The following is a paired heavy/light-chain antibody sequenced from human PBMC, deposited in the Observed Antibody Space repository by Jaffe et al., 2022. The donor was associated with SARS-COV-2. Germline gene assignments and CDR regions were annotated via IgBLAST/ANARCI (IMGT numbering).Light chain of an antibody. CDR3: QQSFSMPIT. CDR1: QDITKY. CDR2: AAI. J-gene: IGKJ5*01. Sequence: DIRMTQSPSSLSASVGDRVSITCRASQDITKYVNWYQQKPGEAPRLLVYAAISVQSGVPSRFSGSGYGTDFTLTISDVQPEDFATYSCQQSFSMPITFGQGTRLDIK. V-gene: IGKV1-39*01.
Heavy chain of an antibody. CDR3: AKDSYASGLYGHLEY. J-gene: IGHJ4*02. V-gene: IGHV3-23*01. CDR1: GFTFGSFA. D-gene: IGHD2-2*01. Sequence: VQVLESGGGLVQPGGSLSLSCVTSGFTFGSFALSWVRQAPGERLEWLSHISQGGGSTYYADSVKGRFTVSRDDSKSTLYLHMNDLRPDDTAVYFCAKDSYASGLYGHLEYWGQGNLVTVSS. CDR2: ISQGGGST.